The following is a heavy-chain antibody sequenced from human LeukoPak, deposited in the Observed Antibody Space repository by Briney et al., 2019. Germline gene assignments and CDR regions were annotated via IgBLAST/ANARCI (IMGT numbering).Heavy chain of an antibody. V-gene: IGHV3-15*07. CDR3: TTDLMYYYDSSGYSYFDH. Sequence: GGSLRLSCAASGFTFSNAWMNWVRQAPGKGLEWVGRIKSKTDGGTTDYAAPVKGRFTISRDDSKNTLYLQMNSLKTEDTAVYYCTTDLMYYYDSSGYSYFDHWGQGTLVTVSS. D-gene: IGHD3-22*01. CDR1: GFTFSNAW. CDR2: IKSKTDGGTT. J-gene: IGHJ4*02.